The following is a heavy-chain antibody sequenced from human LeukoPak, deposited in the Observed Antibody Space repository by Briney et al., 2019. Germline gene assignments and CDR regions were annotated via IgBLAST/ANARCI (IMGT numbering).Heavy chain of an antibody. J-gene: IGHJ4*02. CDR2: INPSGGST. Sequence: ASVKVSCKASGYTFISYDINWVRQATGQGLEWMGIINPSGGSTSYAQKFQGRVTMTRDTSTSTVYMELSSLRSEDMAVYYCARDILPSYSGYDRTLPDYWGQGTLVAVSS. CDR1: GYTFISYD. D-gene: IGHD5-12*01. CDR3: ARDILPSYSGYDRTLPDY. V-gene: IGHV1-46*01.